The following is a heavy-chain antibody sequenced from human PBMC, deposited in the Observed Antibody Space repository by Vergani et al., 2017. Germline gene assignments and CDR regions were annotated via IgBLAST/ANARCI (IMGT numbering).Heavy chain of an antibody. CDR1: GFTFSSYA. V-gene: IGHV3-30*18. Sequence: VQLLESGGGLVQPGGSLRLSCAASGFTFSSYAMSWVRQAPGKGLEWVAVISYDGSNKYYADSVKGRFTISRDNSKNTLYLQMNSLRAEDTAVYYCAKLGDGSGSYYFDYWGQGTLVTVSS. CDR3: AKLGDGSGSYYFDY. CDR2: ISYDGSNK. D-gene: IGHD3-10*01. J-gene: IGHJ4*02.